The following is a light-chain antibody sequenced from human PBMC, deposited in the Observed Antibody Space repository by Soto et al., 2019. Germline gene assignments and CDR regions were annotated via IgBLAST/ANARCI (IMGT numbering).Light chain of an antibody. CDR2: GAS. CDR1: QSVSGSH. V-gene: IGKV3-20*01. Sequence: EVVLTQSPGTLSLSPGERATLSCRASQSVSGSHLAWYQQKPGQAPRLLIYGASNRATGIPDRFSGSGSGTDFTLTISRLEPDDFAMYYCQQHDTSSWTFGQGTKVEIK. CDR3: QQHDTSSWT. J-gene: IGKJ1*01.